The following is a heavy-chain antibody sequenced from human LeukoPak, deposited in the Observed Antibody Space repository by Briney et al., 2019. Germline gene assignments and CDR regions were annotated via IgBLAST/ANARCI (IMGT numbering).Heavy chain of an antibody. CDR1: GFTFSSYA. CDR2: SSGSGGST. J-gene: IGHJ6*02. Sequence: GGSLRLSCAASGFTFSSYAMSWVRQAPGRGLEWVSASSGSGGSTYYADSVKGRFTISRDNSKNTLYLQMDTLRAEDTGVYYCARDRRNLVVVPAANYGMDVWGQGTTVTVSS. D-gene: IGHD2-2*01. CDR3: ARDRRNLVVVPAANYGMDV. V-gene: IGHV3-23*01.